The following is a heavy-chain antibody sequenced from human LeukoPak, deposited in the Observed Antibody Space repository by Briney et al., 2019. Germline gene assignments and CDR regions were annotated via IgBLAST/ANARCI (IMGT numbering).Heavy chain of an antibody. V-gene: IGHV3-74*01. CDR2: INIDGSIT. CDR1: GFTFSTYW. Sequence: GGSLRLSCAASGFTFSTYWMHWVRQAPGKGLVWVSRINIDGSITTYADSVKGRFTISRDNAKNTLDLQMNSLRAEDTAVYYCANGAVGATPYFDYWGQGTLVTVSS. D-gene: IGHD1-26*01. J-gene: IGHJ4*02. CDR3: ANGAVGATPYFDY.